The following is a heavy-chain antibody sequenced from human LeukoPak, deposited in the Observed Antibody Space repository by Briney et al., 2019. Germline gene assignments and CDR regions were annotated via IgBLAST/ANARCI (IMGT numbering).Heavy chain of an antibody. Sequence: GGSLRLSCAASGFILSTYGISWVRQAPGKGLEWVSGISGTGTHTFYLDSVKGRFTISRDNSKNTVYLQMNSLRAEDSALYYCAKWNGYADYWGRGTLVTVSS. D-gene: IGHD5-12*01. CDR3: AKWNGYADY. CDR1: GFILSTYG. CDR2: ISGTGTHT. V-gene: IGHV3-23*01. J-gene: IGHJ4*02.